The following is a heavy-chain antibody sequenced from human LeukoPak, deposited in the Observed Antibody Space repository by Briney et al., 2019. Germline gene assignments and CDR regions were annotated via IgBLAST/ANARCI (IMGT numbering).Heavy chain of an antibody. CDR2: ISYDGSNK. J-gene: IGHJ5*02. D-gene: IGHD6-19*01. Sequence: PGGSLRLSCAASGFTFSSYGMHWVRQAPGKGLEWVAVISYDGSNKYYADSVKGRFTISRDNSKNTLYLQMNSLRAEDTAVYYCAKDLRYSSGWSFDPWGQGTLVTVSS. CDR3: AKDLRYSSGWSFDP. CDR1: GFTFSSYG. V-gene: IGHV3-30*18.